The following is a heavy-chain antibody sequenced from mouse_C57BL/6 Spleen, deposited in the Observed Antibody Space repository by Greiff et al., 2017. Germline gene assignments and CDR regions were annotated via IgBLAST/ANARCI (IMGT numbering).Heavy chain of an antibody. CDR2: INPNNGGT. CDR3: ARREPNRYFDV. CDR1: GYTFTDYN. Sequence: EVKLVESGPELVKPGASVKMSCKASGYTFTDYNMHWVKQSHGKSLEWIGYINPNNGGTSYNQKFKGKATLTVNKSSSTAYMELRSLTSEDSAVYYCARREPNRYFDVWGTGTTVTVSS. J-gene: IGHJ1*03. V-gene: IGHV1-22*01.